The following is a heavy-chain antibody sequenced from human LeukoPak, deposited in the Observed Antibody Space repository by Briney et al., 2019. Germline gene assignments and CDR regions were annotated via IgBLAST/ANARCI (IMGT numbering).Heavy chain of an antibody. CDR1: GFTFSSYW. Sequence: PGGSLRLSCAASGFTFSSYWMHWVRQAPGKGLVWVSRINSDGSSTSYADSVKGRFTISRDNAKNTLYLQMNSLRAEDTAVYYCARVSNPFREYSGYDLSNWGQGTLVTVSS. V-gene: IGHV3-74*01. CDR2: INSDGSST. D-gene: IGHD5-12*01. CDR3: ARVSNPFREYSGYDLSN. J-gene: IGHJ4*02.